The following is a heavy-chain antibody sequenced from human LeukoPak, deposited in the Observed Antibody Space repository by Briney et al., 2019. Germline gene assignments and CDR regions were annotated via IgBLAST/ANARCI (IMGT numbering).Heavy chain of an antibody. Sequence: SETLSLTCTVSGGSISSGGYYWSWIRQHPGTGLEWIGYIYYSGSTYYNPSLKSRVTISVDTSKNQFSLKLSSVTAADTAVYCCARGRGPPTVFDYWGQGTLVTVSS. CDR1: GGSISSGGYY. V-gene: IGHV4-31*03. CDR2: IYYSGST. J-gene: IGHJ4*02. D-gene: IGHD4-17*01. CDR3: ARGRGPPTVFDY.